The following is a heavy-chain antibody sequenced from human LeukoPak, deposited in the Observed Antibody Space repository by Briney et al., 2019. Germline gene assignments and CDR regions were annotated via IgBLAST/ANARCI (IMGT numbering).Heavy chain of an antibody. CDR1: GFTFSSFT. V-gene: IGHV3-21*04. CDR3: ARDGWLQLGDPIDY. Sequence: GGSLRLSCAASGFTFSSFTMNWVRQAPGKGLEWVSCISSRSDYIYYADSVKGRFTISRDNAKNSLYLQMNSLRAEDTAVYYCARDGWLQLGDPIDYWGQGTLVTVSS. D-gene: IGHD5-24*01. J-gene: IGHJ4*02. CDR2: ISSRSDYI.